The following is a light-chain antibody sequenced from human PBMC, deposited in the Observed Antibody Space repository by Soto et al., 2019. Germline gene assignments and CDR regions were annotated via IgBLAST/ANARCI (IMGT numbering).Light chain of an antibody. V-gene: IGKV1-5*03. J-gene: IGKJ4*01. Sequence: DIQLTQSPSTLSASVGDRATITCRASQSISSWLAWYQQKPGKAPKLLVYKASSLESGVPSRFSGSGSGTEFTLTISTLQPDDFVAYYCQQYEAYPLTFGGGTKVEI. CDR1: QSISSW. CDR3: QQYEAYPLT. CDR2: KAS.